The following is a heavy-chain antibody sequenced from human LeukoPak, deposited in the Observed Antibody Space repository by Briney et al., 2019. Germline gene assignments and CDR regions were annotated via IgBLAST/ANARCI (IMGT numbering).Heavy chain of an antibody. J-gene: IGHJ2*01. D-gene: IGHD2-2*01. V-gene: IGHV4-4*07. CDR1: GGFISSYS. Sequence: SETLSLTCTVSGGFISSYSWSWIRQAAGKGLEWIGRIYTSGSTNYNPSLKSRVTMSVDTSKNQFSLKLSSVTAADTAVYYCARHSSCSSTSCYPNWYFDLWGRGTLVAVSS. CDR2: IYTSGST. CDR3: ARHSSCSSTSCYPNWYFDL.